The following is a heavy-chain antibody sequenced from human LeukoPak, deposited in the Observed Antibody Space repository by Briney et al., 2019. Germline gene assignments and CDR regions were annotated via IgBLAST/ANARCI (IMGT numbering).Heavy chain of an antibody. J-gene: IGHJ6*03. Sequence: SETLSLTCAVYGGSFSGYYWSWLRQPPGKGLEWIGEINHSGSTNYNPSLKSRVTISIDTSKTQFSLKLSSVTAADTAVYYCARGRPYMDVWGKGTTVTVSS. D-gene: IGHD6-6*01. V-gene: IGHV4-34*01. CDR1: GGSFSGYY. CDR3: ARGRPYMDV. CDR2: INHSGST.